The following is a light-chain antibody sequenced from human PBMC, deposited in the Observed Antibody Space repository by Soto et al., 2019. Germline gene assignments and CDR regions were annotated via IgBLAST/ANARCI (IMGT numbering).Light chain of an antibody. J-gene: IGKJ1*01. CDR3: MKAQRPSPT. CDR2: FGS. V-gene: IGKV2-28*01. CDR1: QSLLQSNGYNY. Sequence: DIVMTQSPLSLPVTPGEPASISYNSSQSLLQSNGYNYLDWYLQKPGQSPQLLIYFGSYRASAVPDRFSGRGSGTDITLKIRRVEVVDVAIYYCMKAQRPSPTFGQGTKVEIK.